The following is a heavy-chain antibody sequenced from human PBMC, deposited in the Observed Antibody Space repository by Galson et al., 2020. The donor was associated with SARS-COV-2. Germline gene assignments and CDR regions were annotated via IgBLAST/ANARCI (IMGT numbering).Heavy chain of an antibody. Sequence: GESLKISCEASGFMFNTFGMQWVRQAPGKGLEWVAFISFDGSNEYYADSVKGRFTVSRDKYKNTVYLQMNSVRAEDTAVYYCTRDRYCTTTTCYNWFDPWGHGTLVTVSS. CDR2: ISFDGSNE. V-gene: IGHV3-33*01. J-gene: IGHJ5*02. CDR3: TRDRYCTTTTCYNWFDP. D-gene: IGHD2-2*02. CDR1: GFMFNTFG.